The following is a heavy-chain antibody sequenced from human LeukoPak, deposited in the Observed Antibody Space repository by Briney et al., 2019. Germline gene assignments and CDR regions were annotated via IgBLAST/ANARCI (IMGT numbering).Heavy chain of an antibody. CDR3: ARLSVTYYYYYMDV. CDR1: GGSISSGGYY. Sequence: PSQTLSLTCTVSGGSISSGGYYWSWIRQPPGKGLEWIGYIYHSGSTNYNPSLKSRVTISVDTSKNQFSLKLSSVTAADTAVYYCARLSVTYYYYYMDVWGKGTTVTVSS. J-gene: IGHJ6*03. D-gene: IGHD4-11*01. CDR2: IYHSGST. V-gene: IGHV4-30-2*01.